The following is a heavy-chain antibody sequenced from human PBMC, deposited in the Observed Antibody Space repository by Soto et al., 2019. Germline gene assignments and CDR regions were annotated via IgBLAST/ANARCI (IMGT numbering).Heavy chain of an antibody. Sequence: QVQLVESGGGVVQPGRSLRLSCAASGFTISDYAMHWVRQPPGKGLEWVAAIPYDGSNKYYADSVKGRFTISRDNSKNTLYLQMNSLRAEDTAVYYCAKRVGGDGWAPGYWGQGTLVTVSS. V-gene: IGHV3-30*18. J-gene: IGHJ4*02. CDR3: AKRVGGDGWAPGY. D-gene: IGHD3-10*01. CDR2: IPYDGSNK. CDR1: GFTISDYA.